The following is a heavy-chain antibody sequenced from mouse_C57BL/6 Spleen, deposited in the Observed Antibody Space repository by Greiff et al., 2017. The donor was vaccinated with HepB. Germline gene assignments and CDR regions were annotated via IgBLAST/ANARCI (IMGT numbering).Heavy chain of an antibody. CDR1: GYTFTSYW. V-gene: IGHV1-50*01. Sequence: VQLQQSGAELVKPGASVKLSCKASGYTFTSYWMQWVKQRPGQGLEWIGEIDPSDSYTNYNQKFKGKATLTVDRSSSTAYMQLSSLTSEDSAVYYCARGRSSGTEFAYWGQGTLVTVSA. J-gene: IGHJ3*01. D-gene: IGHD1-1*02. CDR3: ARGRSSGTEFAY. CDR2: IDPSDSYT.